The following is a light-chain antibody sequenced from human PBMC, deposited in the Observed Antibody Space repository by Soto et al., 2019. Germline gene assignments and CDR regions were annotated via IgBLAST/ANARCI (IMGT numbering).Light chain of an antibody. CDR1: SSDVGGYNY. Sequence: QSALTQPASVSGSPGQSITISCTGTSSDVGGYNYVSWYQQHPGKAPKLMMYDVSNRPSGVSNRFSGSKSGNTASLTISGLQAEDEAYYYSSSYTSSSTLLYVFGTGTKLTVL. V-gene: IGLV2-14*01. CDR3: SSYTSSSTLLYV. CDR2: DVS. J-gene: IGLJ1*01.